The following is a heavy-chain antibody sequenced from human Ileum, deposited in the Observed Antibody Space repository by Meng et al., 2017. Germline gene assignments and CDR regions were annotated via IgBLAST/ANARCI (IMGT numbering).Heavy chain of an antibody. J-gene: IGHJ4*02. CDR3: AHSPQGYFDY. CDR2: NYWDDDK. Sequence: QSTLKETGPGLVNATQTLTLTCNFSGFSLATSGVSVAWIRQPPGEALEWLALNYWDDDKRYSPSLKNRLAIIKDTSKNQVVLTMTNMDPMDTGTYYCAHSPQGYFDYWGPGTLVTVSS. V-gene: IGHV2-5*02. CDR1: GFSLATSGVS.